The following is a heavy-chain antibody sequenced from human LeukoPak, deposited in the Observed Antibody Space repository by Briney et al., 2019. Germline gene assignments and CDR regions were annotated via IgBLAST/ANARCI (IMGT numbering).Heavy chain of an antibody. V-gene: IGHV3-73*01. CDR2: TRSKANSYAT. CDR3: ANGAAGQYCTRTTCYR. J-gene: IGHJ4*02. D-gene: IGHD2-2*01. CDR1: GFTFSGSA. Sequence: GGSLRLSCAASGFTFSGSAMHWVRQASGKGLEWVGRTRSKANSYATAYAASVKGRFTISRDDSKNTAYLQMNSLKTEDTAVYYCANGAAGQYCTRTTCYRWGQGTLVTVSS.